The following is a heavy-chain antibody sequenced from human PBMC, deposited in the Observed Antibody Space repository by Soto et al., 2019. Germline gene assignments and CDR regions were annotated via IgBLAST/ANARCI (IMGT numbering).Heavy chain of an antibody. CDR1: GGTFSSYT. J-gene: IGHJ6*02. V-gene: IGHV1-69*06. CDR3: GRETWNHDEYSYGMDV. D-gene: IGHD1-1*01. Sequence: QVQLVQSGAEVKKPGSSVKVSCKASGGTFSSYTINWVRQAPGQGLEWMGGIIPMFGRTNYAQKFQGRVTSTADKSTSTAYTELSSLISADTAVYYCGRETWNHDEYSYGMDVGGQVTTFTLAS. CDR2: IIPMFGRT.